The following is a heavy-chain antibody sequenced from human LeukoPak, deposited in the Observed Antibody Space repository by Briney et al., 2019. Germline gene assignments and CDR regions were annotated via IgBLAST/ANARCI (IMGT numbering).Heavy chain of an antibody. J-gene: IGHJ4*02. CDR1: GFTFSSYA. CDR2: ISGSGDNT. V-gene: IGHV3-23*01. D-gene: IGHD3-22*01. CDR3: AKGSYYDSSGSFYFDY. Sequence: GGSLRLSCAASGFTFSSYAMSWVSQAAGKGLEWVSGISGSGDNTYYADSVKGRFTISRDNSKNTLYVQVNSLGTEDTAAYYCAKGSYYDSSGSFYFDYWGQGTLVTVSS.